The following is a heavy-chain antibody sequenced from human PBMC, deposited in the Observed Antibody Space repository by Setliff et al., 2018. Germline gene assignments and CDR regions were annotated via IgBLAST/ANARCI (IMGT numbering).Heavy chain of an antibody. CDR3: ARDVYDFRTGQGGP. CDR1: GFNFGAYV. CDR2: MSYDTTKE. D-gene: IGHD3-3*01. V-gene: IGHV3-30*04. J-gene: IGHJ5*02. Sequence: PGGSLRLSCTASGFNFGAYVMHWVRQAPGKGLEWVAIMSYDTTKEYYADSVKGRFTISRDNSRNSLYLEMNSLRADDTAVYFCARDVYDFRTGQGGPWGQGTRVTVSS.